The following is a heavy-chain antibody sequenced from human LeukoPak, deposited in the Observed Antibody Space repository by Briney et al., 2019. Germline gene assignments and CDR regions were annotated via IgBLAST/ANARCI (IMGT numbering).Heavy chain of an antibody. CDR2: IYYSGRT. Sequence: SETLSHTCTVSGGSVSSGSYYWSWIWQPPGKGLEWIGYIYYSGRTNYNPSLKNRVTISVDTSKNQFSLKLSCVTAADRAVYYCARARLRFDYWGQGTLVTVS. J-gene: IGHJ4*02. CDR1: GGSVSSGSYY. V-gene: IGHV4-61*01. D-gene: IGHD5-12*01. CDR3: ARARLRFDY.